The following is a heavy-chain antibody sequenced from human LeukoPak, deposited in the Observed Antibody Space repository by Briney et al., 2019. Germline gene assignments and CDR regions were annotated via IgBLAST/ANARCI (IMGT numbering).Heavy chain of an antibody. CDR2: VKPKSGDS. CDR3: ARDRGVPGPGNALDI. V-gene: IGHV1-2*06. Sequence: ASVKVSCKASGYTFTNYHMHWVRQAPGQGLEWLGLVKPKSGDSDFVQKFRGRVTVTTDVSTTTIHMELSNLRSDDSAVYYCARDRGVPGPGNALDIWGQGTMVTVSS. D-gene: IGHD2-8*01. CDR1: GYTFTNYH. J-gene: IGHJ3*02.